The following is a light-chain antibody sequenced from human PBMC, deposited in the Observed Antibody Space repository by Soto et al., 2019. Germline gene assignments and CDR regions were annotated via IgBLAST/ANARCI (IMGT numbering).Light chain of an antibody. CDR3: QQYYRTPRT. CDR2: WAS. Sequence: DIVMTQSPDSLAVSLGERATINCKSSQSILYSSNNENYLAWYQQKPGQPSKLLIYWASTRESGVPDRFSGSGSGTDFTLTISSLQAEDVAVYYCQQYYRTPRTFGQGTKVEIK. J-gene: IGKJ1*01. CDR1: QSILYSSNNENY. V-gene: IGKV4-1*01.